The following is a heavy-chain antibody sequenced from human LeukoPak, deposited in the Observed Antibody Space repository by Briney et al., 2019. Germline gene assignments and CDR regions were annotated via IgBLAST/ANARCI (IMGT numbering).Heavy chain of an antibody. CDR3: DRSSGWEY. V-gene: IGHV1-46*03. Sequence: GASVKVSCKASRYTFTSYYMHWVRRAPGQGLEWRGVINPSGGSTSYAQKFQGRVTMTRYTSTSTVYMELSSLRSEDTAVYYCDRSSGWEYWGQGTLVTVSS. J-gene: IGHJ4*02. CDR1: RYTFTSYY. CDR2: INPSGGST. D-gene: IGHD6-19*01.